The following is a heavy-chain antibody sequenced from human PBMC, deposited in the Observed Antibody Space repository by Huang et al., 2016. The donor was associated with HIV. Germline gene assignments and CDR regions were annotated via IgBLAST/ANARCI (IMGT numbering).Heavy chain of an antibody. Sequence: QLQLQESGPGQGKPSETLYLTCTVSGDLISSTNSYWGWIRQAPGKGLEWVGSVYQSEMTNYNPSLIGRVTLSVDTSRNQFSLRLNSVTAADTAVYYCASQHIGAAAPWFWGRGTQVAVSS. J-gene: IGHJ4*02. V-gene: IGHV4-39*01. CDR3: ASQHIGAAAPWF. D-gene: IGHD6-13*01. CDR2: VYQSEMT. CDR1: GDLISSTNSY.